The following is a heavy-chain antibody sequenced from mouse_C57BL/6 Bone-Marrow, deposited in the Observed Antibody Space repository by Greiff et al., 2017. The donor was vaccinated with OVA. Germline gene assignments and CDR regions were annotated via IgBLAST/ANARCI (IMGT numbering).Heavy chain of an antibody. Sequence: VQLQQSVAELVRPGASVKLSCTASGFNIKNTYMHWVKQRPEQGLEWIGRIDPANGNPKYAPKFQGKATITADTSSNTAYLQLSSLTSEDTAIYYCARTIYYGNYVVDYYAMDYWGQGTSVTVSS. CDR3: ARTIYYGNYVVDYYAMDY. CDR1: GFNIKNTY. CDR2: IDPANGNP. J-gene: IGHJ4*01. V-gene: IGHV14-3*01. D-gene: IGHD2-1*01.